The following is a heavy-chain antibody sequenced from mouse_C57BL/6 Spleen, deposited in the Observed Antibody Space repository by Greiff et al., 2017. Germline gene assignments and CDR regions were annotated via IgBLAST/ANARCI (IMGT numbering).Heavy chain of an antibody. CDR3: ARGGDYEYYAMDY. CDR1: GYTFTDYY. CDR2: INPYNGGT. V-gene: IGHV1-19*01. D-gene: IGHD2-4*01. Sequence: EVQLQQSGPVLVKPGASVKMSCKASGYTFTDYYMNWVKQSHGKSLEWIGVINPYNGGTSYNQKFKGKATLTVDKSSSTAYMELNSLTSEDSAVYYCARGGDYEYYAMDYWGQGTSVTVSS. J-gene: IGHJ4*01.